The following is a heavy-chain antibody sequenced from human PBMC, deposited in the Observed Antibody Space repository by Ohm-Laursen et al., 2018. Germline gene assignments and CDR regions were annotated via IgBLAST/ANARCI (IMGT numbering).Heavy chain of an antibody. CDR1: GFTFDDYT. D-gene: IGHD3-16*01. J-gene: IGHJ3*02. Sequence: SLRLSCSASGFTFDDYTMHWVRHAPGKGLEWVSGITSDSGSTDYADSVRGRFSISRDNAKNSLYLQMNSLRVEDMGLYYCTKGNWGTAFDIWGQGTMVTVSS. CDR3: TKGNWGTAFDI. V-gene: IGHV3-9*03. CDR2: ITSDSGST.